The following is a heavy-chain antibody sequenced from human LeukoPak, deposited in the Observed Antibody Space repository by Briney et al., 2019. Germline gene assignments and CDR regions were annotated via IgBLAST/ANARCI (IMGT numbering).Heavy chain of an antibody. CDR2: INPNSGGT. CDR3: ARELYGSGTYGFDY. CDR1: GYTFTGYY. V-gene: IGHV1-2*02. D-gene: IGHD3-10*01. J-gene: IGHJ4*02. Sequence: DSVKVSCKASGYTFTGYYMHWVRQAPGQGLEWMGWINPNSGGTNYAQKFQGRVTMTRDTSITTAYMELSSLRSDDTAVYYCARELYGSGTYGFDYWGQGTLVTVSS.